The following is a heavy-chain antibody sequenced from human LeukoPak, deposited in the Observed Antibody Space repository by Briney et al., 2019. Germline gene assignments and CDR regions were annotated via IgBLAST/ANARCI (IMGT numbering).Heavy chain of an antibody. D-gene: IGHD4-17*01. CDR1: GGSISSGDYY. CDR2: IYYSGST. V-gene: IGHV4-30-4*01. CDR3: ARARRDYGDYGVFWFDP. Sequence: SETLSLTCTVSGGSISSGDYYWSWIRQPPGKGLEWIGYIYYSGSTYYNPSLKSRVTISVDTSKNQFSLKLSSVTAADTAVYYCARARRDYGDYGVFWFDPWGQGTLVTVSS. J-gene: IGHJ5*02.